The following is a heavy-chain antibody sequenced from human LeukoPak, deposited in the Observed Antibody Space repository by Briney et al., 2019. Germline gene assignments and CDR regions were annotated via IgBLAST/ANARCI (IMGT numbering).Heavy chain of an antibody. CDR3: ATVVPAAYYNWFDP. V-gene: IGHV1-46*01. D-gene: IGHD2-2*01. CDR1: GYTFINYY. J-gene: IGHJ5*02. CDR2: VNPNDGST. Sequence: ASVKVSCKASGYTFINYYMHWVRQAPGQGLEWMGIVNPNDGSTSYAQKFQGRVTMTRETSTSTVYMELNSLRSEDTAVYYCATVVPAAYYNWFDPWGQGTLVTVSS.